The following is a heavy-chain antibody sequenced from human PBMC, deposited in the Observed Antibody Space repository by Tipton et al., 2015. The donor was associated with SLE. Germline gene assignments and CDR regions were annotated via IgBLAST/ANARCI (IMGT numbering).Heavy chain of an antibody. V-gene: IGHV4-59*11. J-gene: IGHJ5*02. Sequence: TLSLTCTVSGGSLSSHYWSWIRQPPGKGLEWIGYIYTSGSTNYNPSLKSRVTISVDTSKNQFSLKLSSVTAADTAVYYCARGGYNFWSGYIRGGSWFDPWGQGTLVTVSS. CDR2: IYTSGST. D-gene: IGHD3-3*01. CDR3: ARGGYNFWSGYIRGGSWFDP. CDR1: GGSLSSHY.